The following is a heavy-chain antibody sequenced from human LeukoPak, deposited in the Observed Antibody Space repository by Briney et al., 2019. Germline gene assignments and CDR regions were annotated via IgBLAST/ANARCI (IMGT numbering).Heavy chain of an antibody. CDR3: VKAPGDGVDFGF. CDR2: IIPIFGTA. CDR1: GGTFSSYA. Sequence: SVKVSCKASGGTFSSYAISWVRQARGRGLEWVGQIIPIFGTADYAQKFQGRVTITTNESTSTAYIELSSQRSEDTAVYYCVKAPGDGVDFGFWGQGTLVTAS. J-gene: IGHJ4*01. D-gene: IGHD3-10*01. V-gene: IGHV1-69*05.